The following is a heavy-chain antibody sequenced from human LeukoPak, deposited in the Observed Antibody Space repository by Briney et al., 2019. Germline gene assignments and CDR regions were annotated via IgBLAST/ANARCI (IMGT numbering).Heavy chain of an antibody. V-gene: IGHV4-4*07. D-gene: IGHD3-10*01. Sequence: PSETLSLTCPVSGGSIGSYYWSWIRQPAGKGLGWVGRIYSTGRTNYNPSLKGRATMSVDTAKNHLSLKLSSVTAADTAVYYGARGLTMVRGIINNYYHMDVWGKGTTVTVSS. J-gene: IGHJ6*03. CDR3: ARGLTMVRGIINNYYHMDV. CDR2: IYSTGRT. CDR1: GGSIGSYY.